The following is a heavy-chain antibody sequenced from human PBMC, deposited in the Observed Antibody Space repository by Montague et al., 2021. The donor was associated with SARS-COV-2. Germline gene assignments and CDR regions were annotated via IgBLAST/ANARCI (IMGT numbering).Heavy chain of an antibody. CDR2: TYYRSKWDN. V-gene: IGHV6-1*01. J-gene: IGHJ4*02. CDR1: GDSVSSNSAA. CDR3: ARSVGASSSSWPLPPHFDY. Sequence: CAISGDSVSSNSAAWNWIRQSPSRGLEWLGRTYYRSKWDNDYALXVKSRITINPDTSKNQFSLQLNSVTPEDTAVYYCARSVGASSSSWPLPPHFDYWGQGTLVTVSS. D-gene: IGHD6-13*01.